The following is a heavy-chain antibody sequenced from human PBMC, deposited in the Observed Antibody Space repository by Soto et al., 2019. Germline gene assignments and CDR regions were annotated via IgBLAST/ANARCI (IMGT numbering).Heavy chain of an antibody. V-gene: IGHV3-15*01. Sequence: EVQLVESGGGLAKPGGSLTLSCAASGFTFSNVWMSWVRQAPGKGLEWIGHIKSKNVGGTTDYTAPVRGRFTISRDDSKQTLYQQMNSLKTKDTGIYYCTTYSTQAFCDGGPCYSVQTKTHDSWGQGILVTVSS. CDR3: TTYSTQAFCDGGPCYSVQTKTHDS. CDR1: GFTFSNVW. CDR2: IKSKNVGGTT. D-gene: IGHD2-15*01. J-gene: IGHJ5*01.